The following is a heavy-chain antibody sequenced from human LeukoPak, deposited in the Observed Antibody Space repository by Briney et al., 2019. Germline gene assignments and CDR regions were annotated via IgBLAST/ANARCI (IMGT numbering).Heavy chain of an antibody. CDR1: GGSIANHY. CDR3: ARGRGRITIFGVVITNWFDP. V-gene: IGHV4-59*11. CDR2: IYYDGRN. J-gene: IGHJ5*02. Sequence: SETLSLTCTVSGGSIANHYWTWVRQAPGERLEYIGYIYYDGRNNCSPSLKSRVTISVDTSKNQFSLKLSSVTAADTAVYYCARGRGRITIFGVVITNWFDPWGQGTLVTVSS. D-gene: IGHD3-3*01.